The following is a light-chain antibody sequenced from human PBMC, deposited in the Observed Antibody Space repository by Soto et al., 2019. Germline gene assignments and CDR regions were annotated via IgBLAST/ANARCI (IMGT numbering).Light chain of an antibody. J-gene: IGLJ2*01. V-gene: IGLV1-40*01. CDR2: GNS. CDR3: QSYDSSLSGPYVV. Sequence: QSVLTQPPSVSRAPGQRVTISCTRSSSNIGAGYDVHWYQQLPGTAPKLLIYGNSNRPSGVPDRFSGSKSGTSASLAITGLQAEDEADYYCQSYDSSLSGPYVVFGGGTKLTVL. CDR1: SSNIGAGYD.